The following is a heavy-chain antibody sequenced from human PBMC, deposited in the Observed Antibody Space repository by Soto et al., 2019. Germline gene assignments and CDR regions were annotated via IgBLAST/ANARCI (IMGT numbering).Heavy chain of an antibody. CDR2: IVVGSGNT. Sequence: SVKVSCKASGFSFPNSAVQWVRQARGQRLEWIGWIVVGSGNTNYAQKFQERGTISRDKATNTVYMDLSSLRFEDTAVYYCAAALGPPGLSRDHRVLDYWGQGTLVTVSS. CDR1: GFSFPNSA. V-gene: IGHV1-58*01. J-gene: IGHJ4*02. CDR3: AAALGPPGLSRDHRVLDY. D-gene: IGHD3-10*01.